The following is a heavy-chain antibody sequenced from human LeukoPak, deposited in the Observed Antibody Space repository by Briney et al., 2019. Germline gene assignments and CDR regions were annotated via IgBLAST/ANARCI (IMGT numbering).Heavy chain of an antibody. Sequence: PSETLSLTCTVSGGSISSYYWSWIRQPPGEGLEWIGYIYYSGSTNYNPSLKSRVTISVDTSKNQFSLKLSSVTAADTAVYYCARSVLRAFDIWGQGTMVTVSS. D-gene: IGHD2/OR15-2a*01. CDR2: IYYSGST. CDR1: GGSISSYY. CDR3: ARSVLRAFDI. V-gene: IGHV4-59*08. J-gene: IGHJ3*02.